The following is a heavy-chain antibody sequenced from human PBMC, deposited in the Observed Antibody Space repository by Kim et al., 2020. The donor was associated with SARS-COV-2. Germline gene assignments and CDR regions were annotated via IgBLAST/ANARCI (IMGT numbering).Heavy chain of an antibody. V-gene: IGHV3-33*05. CDR2: ISYDGSST. Sequence: GGSLRLSCAASGFTFSSYGMHWVRQAPGKGLEWVAVISYDGSSTYYADSVKGRFTFSRDNSKNMLFLQLNSLRADDTAVYYCARGRGASGLGNWFDPWGQGTVVTVSS. CDR1: GFTFSSYG. CDR3: ARGRGASGLGNWFDP. J-gene: IGHJ5*02. D-gene: IGHD3-10*01.